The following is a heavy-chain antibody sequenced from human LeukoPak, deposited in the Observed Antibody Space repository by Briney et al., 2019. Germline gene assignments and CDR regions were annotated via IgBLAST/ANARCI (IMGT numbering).Heavy chain of an antibody. CDR2: IHYSGST. V-gene: IGHV4-59*01. D-gene: IGHD1-26*01. J-gene: IGHJ4*02. Sequence: PSETLSLTCTVSGGSISSYYWSWIRQPPGKGLEWIGYIHYSGSTNYNPSLKSRVTISLDTSKNQFSLKLNSVTAADTAVYYCARGRSYTGGFDYWGQGTLVTVSS. CDR3: ARGRSYTGGFDY. CDR1: GGSISSYY.